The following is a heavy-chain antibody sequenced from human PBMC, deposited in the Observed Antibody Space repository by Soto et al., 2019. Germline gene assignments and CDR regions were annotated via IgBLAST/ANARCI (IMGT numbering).Heavy chain of an antibody. D-gene: IGHD3-10*01. V-gene: IGHV3-33*01. CDR3: ASLEYYYGSGSYYNVGPDDAFDI. Sequence: GGSLRLSCAASGFTFSSYGMHWVRQAPGKGLEWVAVIWYDGSNKYYADSVKGRFTISRDNSKNTLYLQMNSLRAEDTAVYYCASLEYYYGSGSYYNVGPDDAFDIWGQGTMVTVSS. J-gene: IGHJ3*02. CDR1: GFTFSSYG. CDR2: IWYDGSNK.